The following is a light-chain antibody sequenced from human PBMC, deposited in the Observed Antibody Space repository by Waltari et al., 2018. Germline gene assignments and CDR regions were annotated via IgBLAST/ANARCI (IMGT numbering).Light chain of an antibody. CDR1: EIVFGY. CDR2: DTS. Sequence: EIVLTQSPATLSVSPGERATLSCRAREIVFGYLAWYQQKPGQAPRLLIFDTSKRAPGIPARFSGSGYGTDFTLTINSLETEDFALYYCQQRSIWPLTFGGGTKV. CDR3: QQRSIWPLT. V-gene: IGKV3-11*01. J-gene: IGKJ4*01.